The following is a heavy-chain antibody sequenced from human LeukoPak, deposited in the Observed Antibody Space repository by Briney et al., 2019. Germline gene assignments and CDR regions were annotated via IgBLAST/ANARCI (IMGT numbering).Heavy chain of an antibody. Sequence: GGSLRLSCAASGFTFSSCELSWVRQAPAKGLEWVSYISSSGSIIYYADSVKGRLTISRDSAKNSLYLQMNSLRAEDMAVYYCARHDCHSNSDAFDVWGQGTMVTVSS. D-gene: IGHD2/OR15-2a*01. V-gene: IGHV3-48*03. CDR3: ARHDCHSNSDAFDV. J-gene: IGHJ3*01. CDR2: ISSSGSII. CDR1: GFTFSSCE.